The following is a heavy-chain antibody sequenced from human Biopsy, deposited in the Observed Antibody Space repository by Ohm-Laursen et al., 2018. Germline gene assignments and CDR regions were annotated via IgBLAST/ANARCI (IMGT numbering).Heavy chain of an antibody. CDR3: ARATNSTGWSYYYFYGMDV. CDR2: IYYSGST. CDR1: GGSISSDY. D-gene: IGHD6-19*01. V-gene: IGHV4-59*01. J-gene: IGHJ6*02. Sequence: SETLSLTCTVSGGSISSDYWSWIRQTPGKGLEWIGYIYYSGSTNYNPSLKSRVTISVDTSKNQFSLRPNSVTAADTAVYYCARATNSTGWSYYYFYGMDVWGQGTTVTVSS.